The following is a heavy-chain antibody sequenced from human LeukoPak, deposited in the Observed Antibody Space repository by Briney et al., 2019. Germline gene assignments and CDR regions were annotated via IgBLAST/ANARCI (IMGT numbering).Heavy chain of an antibody. Sequence: SETLSLTCTVSGGSISSYYWSWIRQPPGKGLEWIGYIYYSGSTNYNPSLKSRVTISVDTSKNQFSLKLSSVTAADTAVYYCARYSIYGDYYYYYMDVWGKGTTVTVSS. V-gene: IGHV4-59*01. CDR1: GGSISSYY. CDR2: IYYSGST. J-gene: IGHJ6*03. D-gene: IGHD4-11*01. CDR3: ARYSIYGDYYYYYMDV.